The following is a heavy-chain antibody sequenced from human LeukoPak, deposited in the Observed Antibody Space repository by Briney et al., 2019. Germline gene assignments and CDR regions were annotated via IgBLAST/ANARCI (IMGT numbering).Heavy chain of an antibody. CDR1: GFTFSSHW. V-gene: IGHV3-74*01. D-gene: IGHD3-22*01. CDR2: INSDGSST. Sequence: GGSLRLSCAASGFTFSSHWMHWVRQAPGKGLVWVSRINSDGSSTSYADSVKGRFTISRDNAKNTLYLQMNSLRAEDTAVYYCARGRRYYDSSGYYYVFDYWGQGTLVTVSS. J-gene: IGHJ4*02. CDR3: ARGRRYYDSSGYYYVFDY.